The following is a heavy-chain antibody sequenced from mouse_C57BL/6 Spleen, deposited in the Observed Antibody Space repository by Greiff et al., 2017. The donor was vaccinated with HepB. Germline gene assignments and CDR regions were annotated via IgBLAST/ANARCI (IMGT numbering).Heavy chain of an antibody. CDR2: IDPEDGET. D-gene: IGHD2-12*01. J-gene: IGHJ2*01. CDR1: GFNIKDYY. CDR3: AFYDEGYFDY. V-gene: IGHV14-2*01. Sequence: VQLQQSGAELVKPGASVKLSCTASGFNIKDYYMHWVKQRTEQGLEWIGRIDPEDGETKYAPKFLGKATITADTSSNTAYLQLSSLTSEDTAVYYCAFYDEGYFDYWGQGTTLTVSS.